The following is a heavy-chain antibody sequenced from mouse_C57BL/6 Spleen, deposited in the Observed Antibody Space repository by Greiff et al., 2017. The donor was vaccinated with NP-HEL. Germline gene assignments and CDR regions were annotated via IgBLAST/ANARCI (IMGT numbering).Heavy chain of an antibody. Sequence: EVHLVESGGGLVKPGGSLKLSCAASGFTFSSYTMSWVRQTPEKRLEWVATISGGGGNTYYPDSVKGRFTISRDNAKNTLYLQMSSLRSEDTALYYCARHRTTVVATPFAYWGQGTLVTVSA. D-gene: IGHD1-1*01. J-gene: IGHJ3*01. V-gene: IGHV5-9*01. CDR2: ISGGGGNT. CDR3: ARHRTTVVATPFAY. CDR1: GFTFSSYT.